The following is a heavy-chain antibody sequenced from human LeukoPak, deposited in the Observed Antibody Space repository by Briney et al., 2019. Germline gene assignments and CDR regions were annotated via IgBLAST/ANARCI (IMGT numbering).Heavy chain of an antibody. V-gene: IGHV1-2*02. Sequence: ASVKVSCKASGYTFTGYYMHWVRQAPGQGLEWMGWIIPNSGGTNYAQKFQGRVTMTRDTSISTAYMELSRLRSDDTAVYYCARGLSCSGGSCLLYRGQGTLVTVAS. CDR1: GYTFTGYY. D-gene: IGHD2-15*01. CDR3: ARGLSCSGGSCLLY. CDR2: IIPNSGGT. J-gene: IGHJ4*02.